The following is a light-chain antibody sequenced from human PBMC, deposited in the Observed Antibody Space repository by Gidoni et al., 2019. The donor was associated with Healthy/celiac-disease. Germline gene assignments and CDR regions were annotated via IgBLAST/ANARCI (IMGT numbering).Light chain of an antibody. V-gene: IGKV3-20*01. Sequence: EIVLTQSPGTLSLSPGERATLSLRASQSVSSSYLAWYQQKPGQAPRLLIYGASSRATGIPDRFSGSGSGTDFTLTISRLEPEDFAVYYCQQYGSSPLTFGGGTKVEIK. CDR3: QQYGSSPLT. CDR1: QSVSSSY. CDR2: GAS. J-gene: IGKJ4*01.